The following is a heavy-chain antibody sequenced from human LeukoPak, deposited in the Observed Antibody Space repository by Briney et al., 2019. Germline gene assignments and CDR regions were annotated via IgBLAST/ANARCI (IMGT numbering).Heavy chain of an antibody. CDR1: GFIFRNYW. CDR3: ARDDRQSSMGC. V-gene: IGHV3-7*01. J-gene: IGHJ4*02. D-gene: IGHD2-2*01. CDR2: INQDGSKE. Sequence: GGSLRLSCAASGFIFRNYWMSWVRQAPGKGLEWVGNINQDGSKEDYVDSVKDRFTISRDNAKNSLFLQMNSLRAEDTAVYYCARDDRQSSMGCWGQGTLVTVSS.